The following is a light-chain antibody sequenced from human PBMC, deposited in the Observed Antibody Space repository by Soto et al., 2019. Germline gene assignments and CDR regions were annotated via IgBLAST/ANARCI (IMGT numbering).Light chain of an antibody. CDR3: CSYAGSSTLYV. J-gene: IGLJ1*01. Sequence: QSALTQPASVSGSPGQSITISCTGTSSDVGSYNLVSWYQQHPGKAPKLMIYEVSKRPSGVSNRFSGSQSGNTASLTISGLQAEDEADYYCCSYAGSSTLYVFGTGTKLTVL. CDR1: SSDVGSYNL. CDR2: EVS. V-gene: IGLV2-23*02.